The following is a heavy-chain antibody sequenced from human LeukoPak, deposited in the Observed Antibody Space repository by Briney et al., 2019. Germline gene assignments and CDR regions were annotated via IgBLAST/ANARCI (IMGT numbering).Heavy chain of an antibody. CDR2: ISSRSTTI. D-gene: IGHD3-16*01. J-gene: IGHJ4*02. Sequence: GGSLRLSCAASGFTFSTYSMNWVRQAPGKGLEWTSYISSRSTTIYYADSVKGRFTISRDNAKNSLYLQMNSLRDEDTAVYYCARRTSAYSPKFDYWGQGTLVTVSS. CDR3: ARRTSAYSPKFDY. CDR1: GFTFSTYS. V-gene: IGHV3-48*02.